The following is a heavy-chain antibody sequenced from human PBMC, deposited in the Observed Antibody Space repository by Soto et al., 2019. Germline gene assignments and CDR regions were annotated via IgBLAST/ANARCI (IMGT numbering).Heavy chain of an antibody. CDR1: GYSFSSFG. V-gene: IGHV1-18*01. CDR2: ISFYNGKT. Sequence: QGQLVQSGPEVKKPGASVKVSCKTSGYSFSSFGISWLRRAPGQGPEWMGGISFYNGKTNFAQKFQDRITLTTDTSATTGYMELGSLTSDDTAMYYCARDVRVGTNMDASEMWGQGTMVTVSS. CDR3: ARDVRVGTNMDASEM. J-gene: IGHJ3*02. D-gene: IGHD1-26*01.